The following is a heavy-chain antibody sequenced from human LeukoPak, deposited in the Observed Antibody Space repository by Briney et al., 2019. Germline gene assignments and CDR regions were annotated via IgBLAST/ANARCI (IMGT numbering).Heavy chain of an antibody. V-gene: IGHV3-7*01. Sequence: PGGSLRLSCAASGFTFSSYWMSWVRQAPGKGLEWVANIKQDGSEKYYVDSVKGRFTFSRDNAKNSLYLQMNSLRAEDTAVYYCARRVPDYYGSGQFDYWGQGTLVTVSS. J-gene: IGHJ4*02. CDR3: ARRVPDYYGSGQFDY. CDR2: IKQDGSEK. D-gene: IGHD3-10*01. CDR1: GFTFSSYW.